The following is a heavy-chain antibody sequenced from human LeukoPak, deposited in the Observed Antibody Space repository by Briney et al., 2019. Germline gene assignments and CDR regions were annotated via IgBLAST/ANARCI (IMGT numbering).Heavy chain of an antibody. D-gene: IGHD5-18*01. Sequence: SETLSLTCTVSGGSISSGGYYWSWIRQPPGKGLEWIGEINHSGSTNYNPSLKSRVTISVDTSKNQFSLKLSSVTAADTAVYYCAGVDTAMVTADYWGQGTLVTVSS. CDR2: INHSGST. CDR1: GGSISSGGYY. V-gene: IGHV4-39*07. CDR3: AGVDTAMVTADY. J-gene: IGHJ4*02.